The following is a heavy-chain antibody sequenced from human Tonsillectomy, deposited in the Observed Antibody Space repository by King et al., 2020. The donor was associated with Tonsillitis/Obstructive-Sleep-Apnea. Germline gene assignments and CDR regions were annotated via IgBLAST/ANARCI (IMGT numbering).Heavy chain of an antibody. Sequence: VQLVESGAEVKKPGASVKVSCKASGYTLTGYNIHWVRQAPGQGLEWMGGINPNSGGTNSAQKFQGRVTMTRDTSISTAYMEVSRLSSDDTAVYYCASSLYNWNFDYWGQGTLVTVSS. D-gene: IGHD1-20*01. CDR3: ASSLYNWNFDY. CDR2: INPNSGGT. J-gene: IGHJ4*02. V-gene: IGHV1-2*02. CDR1: GYTLTGYN.